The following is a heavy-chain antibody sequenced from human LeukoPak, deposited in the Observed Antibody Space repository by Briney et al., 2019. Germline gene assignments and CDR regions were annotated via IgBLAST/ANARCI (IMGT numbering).Heavy chain of an antibody. D-gene: IGHD3-10*01. CDR3: ARVHYYGSGSYPLSDY. V-gene: IGHV3-33*01. CDR2: IWYDGSNK. Sequence: PGGSLRLSCAASGFTFSSYGMHWVRQAPGKGLEWVAVIWYDGSNKYYADSVKGRFTISRDNSKNTLYLQMNSLRAEDTAVYYCARVHYYGSGSYPLSDYWGQGTLVTVSS. CDR1: GFTFSSYG. J-gene: IGHJ4*02.